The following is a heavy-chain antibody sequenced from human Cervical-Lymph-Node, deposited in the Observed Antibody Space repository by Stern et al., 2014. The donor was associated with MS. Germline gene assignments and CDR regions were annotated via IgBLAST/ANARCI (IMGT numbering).Heavy chain of an antibody. CDR3: AGGYDFWSNFHPAHYYGVDA. D-gene: IGHD3-3*01. J-gene: IGHJ6*02. V-gene: IGHV1-46*01. CDR1: GNMFTTYN. CDR2: IILGGGSP. Sequence: VQLVESGPEVKKPGASVNVSCVASGNMFTTYNVNWVRQAPGQGLEWMGFIILGGGSPPYAQQFRGRITLTSDPSTSTVYLALSSLTADDPAVYYCAGGYDFWSNFHPAHYYGVDAWGQGTTVIVS.